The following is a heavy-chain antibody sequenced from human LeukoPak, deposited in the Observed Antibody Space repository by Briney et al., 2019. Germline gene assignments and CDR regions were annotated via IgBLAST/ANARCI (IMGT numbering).Heavy chain of an antibody. CDR2: IWYDGGNK. J-gene: IGHJ5*02. CDR1: GFTFSSYG. D-gene: IGHD3-10*01. CDR3: VRGPYGSGSYT. V-gene: IGHV3-33*01. Sequence: PGRSLRLSCAAPGFTFSSYGMHWVRQAPGKGLEWVAAIWYDGGNKYYADSVKGRFTISRDNSKNTLYLQMNSLRAEDTAVYYCVRGPYGSGSYTWDQGTLVTVSS.